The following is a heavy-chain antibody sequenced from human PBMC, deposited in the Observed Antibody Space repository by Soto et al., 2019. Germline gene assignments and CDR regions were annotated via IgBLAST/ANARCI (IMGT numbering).Heavy chain of an antibody. D-gene: IGHD2-21*02. Sequence: EVQLLESGGGLVQPGGPLRLSCAASGFTFSSYAMSWVRQAPGKGLEWVSTISGSGGSTHYADSVKGRFTISRDNSKNTLYLQMNSLRAEDTAVYYCAKFYGGNSAHTYTIDPWGQGTLVTVSS. V-gene: IGHV3-23*01. CDR2: ISGSGGST. CDR1: GFTFSSYA. J-gene: IGHJ5*02. CDR3: AKFYGGNSAHTYTIDP.